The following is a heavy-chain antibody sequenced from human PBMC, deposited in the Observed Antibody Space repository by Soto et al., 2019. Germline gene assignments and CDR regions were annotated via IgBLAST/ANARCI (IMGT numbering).Heavy chain of an antibody. CDR1: GYIITTYC. CDR2: IDPSESYT. Sequence: GESLKISCNASGYIITTYCISWVRQMPVKGLEWIRRIDPSESYTKYSPSFEGDGTISADRFISTDYLQWSSVKASDTAMYYCASSPRGYCSSTSCRELGNYYGMDVWGQGTTVTVSS. CDR3: ASSPRGYCSSTSCRELGNYYGMDV. J-gene: IGHJ6*02. V-gene: IGHV5-10-1*01. D-gene: IGHD2-2*01.